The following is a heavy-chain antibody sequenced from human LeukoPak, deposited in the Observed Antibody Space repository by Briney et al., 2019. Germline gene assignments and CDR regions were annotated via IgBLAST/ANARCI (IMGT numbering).Heavy chain of an antibody. Sequence: GGSLRLSCAASGFTFSSYWMSWVRQAPGKGLEWVANIKQDGSEKYYVDSVKGRFTISRDNAKNSLYLQMNSLRAEDTAVYYCARENTVTTLSPDYWGQGTLVTVSS. CDR1: GFTFSSYW. D-gene: IGHD4-11*01. CDR3: ARENTVTTLSPDY. V-gene: IGHV3-7*01. J-gene: IGHJ4*02. CDR2: IKQDGSEK.